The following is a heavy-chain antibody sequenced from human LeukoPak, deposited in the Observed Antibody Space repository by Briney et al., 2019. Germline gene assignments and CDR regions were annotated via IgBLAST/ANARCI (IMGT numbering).Heavy chain of an antibody. V-gene: IGHV3-21*01. CDR3: AKDQIPIFGVVYYYYGMDV. CDR1: GFTFSSYS. J-gene: IGHJ6*02. CDR2: ISSSGYI. D-gene: IGHD3-3*01. Sequence: GGSLRLSCAASGFTFSSYSMNWVRQAPGKGLEWVSSISSSGYIYYADSVKGRFTISRDNTKNSLYLQMNSLRAEDTAVYYCAKDQIPIFGVVYYYYGMDVWGQGTTVTVSS.